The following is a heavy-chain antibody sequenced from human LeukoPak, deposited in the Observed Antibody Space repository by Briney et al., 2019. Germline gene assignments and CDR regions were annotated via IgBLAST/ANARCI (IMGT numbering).Heavy chain of an antibody. CDR3: ARSISYRSGDPGHNWFDP. V-gene: IGHV1-18*01. Sequence: SVKVSCKASGYTFTSYGISWVRQAPGQGLEWKGWISAYNGNTNYAQKLQGRVTMTTDTSTSTAYMELRSLRSDDTAVYYCARSISYRSGDPGHNWFDPWGQGTLVTVSS. D-gene: IGHD2-21*02. J-gene: IGHJ5*02. CDR1: GYTFTSYG. CDR2: ISAYNGNT.